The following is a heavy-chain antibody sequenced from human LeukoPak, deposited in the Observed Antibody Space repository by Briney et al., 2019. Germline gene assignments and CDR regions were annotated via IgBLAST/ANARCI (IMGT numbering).Heavy chain of an antibody. CDR2: IGTAGDT. V-gene: IGHV3-13*01. D-gene: IGHD6-19*01. J-gene: IGHJ1*01. CDR3: ARGGSGWYLGYFQH. CDR1: GFTFSSYD. Sequence: GGSLRLSCAASGFTFSSYDMHWVRQATGKGLEWVSAIGTAGDTYYPGSVKGRFTISREDAKNSLYLQMNSLRAGDTAVYYCARGGSGWYLGYFQHWGQGTLVTVSS.